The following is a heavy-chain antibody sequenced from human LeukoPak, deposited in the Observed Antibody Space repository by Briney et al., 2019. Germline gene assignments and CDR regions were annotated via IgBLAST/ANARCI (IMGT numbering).Heavy chain of an antibody. Sequence: QSGGSLRLSCAASGFTFSSYWMHWVRQAPGKGLVWVSRINSDGSSTSYADSVKGRFTISRDNSKNTLYLQMNSLRAEDTAVYYCARVDSSGWPYFDYWGQGTLVTVSS. V-gene: IGHV3-74*01. CDR1: GFTFSSYW. CDR2: INSDGSST. J-gene: IGHJ4*02. CDR3: ARVDSSGWPYFDY. D-gene: IGHD6-19*01.